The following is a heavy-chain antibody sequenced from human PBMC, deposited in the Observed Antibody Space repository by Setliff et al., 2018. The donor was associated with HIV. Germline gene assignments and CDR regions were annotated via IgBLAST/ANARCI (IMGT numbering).Heavy chain of an antibody. CDR2: IYTSGST. V-gene: IGHV4-61*02. Sequence: SETLSLTCTVSGGSISSGTSYWSWIRQPAGKGLEWIGRIYTSGSTNYNPSLKSRVSISVDTSKNRFSLKLSPVTAADTAVYYCAREIPYSFGYYDSSGNAFDIWGQGTMVTVSS. J-gene: IGHJ3*02. D-gene: IGHD3-22*01. CDR1: GGSISSGTSY. CDR3: AREIPYSFGYYDSSGNAFDI.